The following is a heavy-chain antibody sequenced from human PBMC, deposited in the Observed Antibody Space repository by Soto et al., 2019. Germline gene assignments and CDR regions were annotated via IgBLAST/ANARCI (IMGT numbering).Heavy chain of an antibody. CDR3: AKSPYYYYGTDV. J-gene: IGHJ6*02. CDR2: ISYDGSNK. Sequence: GGSLRLSCAASGFTFSSYGMHWVRQAPGKGLEWVAVISYDGSNKYYADSVKGRFTISRDNSKNTLYLQMNSLRAEDTAVYYCAKSPYYYYGTDVWGQGTTVTVSS. V-gene: IGHV3-30*18. CDR1: GFTFSSYG.